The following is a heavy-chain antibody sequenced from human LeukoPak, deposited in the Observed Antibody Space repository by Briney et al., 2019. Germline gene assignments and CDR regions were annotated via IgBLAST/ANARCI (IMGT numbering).Heavy chain of an antibody. CDR3: ARGEVNQLLSNFDY. CDR1: GYTFTGYY. D-gene: IGHD2-2*01. Sequence: ASVKVSCKASGYTFTGYYMHWVRPATGQGLEWMGWMNPNSGNTGYAQKFQGRVTITRNTSISTAYMELSSLRSEDTAVYYCARGEVNQLLSNFDYWGQGTLVTVSS. CDR2: MNPNSGNT. J-gene: IGHJ4*02. V-gene: IGHV1-8*03.